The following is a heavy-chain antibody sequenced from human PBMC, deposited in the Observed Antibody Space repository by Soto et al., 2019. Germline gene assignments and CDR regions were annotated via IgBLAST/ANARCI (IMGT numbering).Heavy chain of an antibody. J-gene: IGHJ4*02. Sequence: QVQLVQSGAEVKKPGSSVKVSCKASGGTFSSYAISWVRQAPGQGLEWMGGIIPIFGTANYAQQFQGRVTITADESTSTAYMELSSLRSEDTAVYYCAREVTWLQLLGSLVYWGQGTLVTVSS. D-gene: IGHD5-12*01. CDR3: AREVTWLQLLGSLVY. CDR2: IIPIFGTA. CDR1: GGTFSSYA. V-gene: IGHV1-69*01.